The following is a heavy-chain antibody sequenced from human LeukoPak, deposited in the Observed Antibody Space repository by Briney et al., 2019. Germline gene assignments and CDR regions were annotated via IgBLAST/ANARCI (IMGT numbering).Heavy chain of an antibody. CDR1: GGSISSGIYY. CDR3: ASRRKVGANSRVAFDI. V-gene: IGHV4-39*07. D-gene: IGHD1-26*01. Sequence: KTSQTLSLTCTVSGGSISSGIYYWRWIRQPPGKGLEWIGEINHSGSTNYNPSLKSRVTISVNTSKNQYSLKLSSVTAADTAVYYCASRRKVGANSRVAFDIWGKGTMVTVSS. J-gene: IGHJ3*02. CDR2: INHSGST.